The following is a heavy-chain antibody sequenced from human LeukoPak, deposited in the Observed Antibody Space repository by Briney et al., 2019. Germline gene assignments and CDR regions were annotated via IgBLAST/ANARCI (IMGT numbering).Heavy chain of an antibody. J-gene: IGHJ3*02. Sequence: ASVKVSCKASGYTFTSYGISWVRQAPGQGLEWMEWISAYNGNTNYAQKLQGRVTMTTDTSTSTAYMELRSLRSDDTAVYYCARDHGSGWYSDAFDIWGQGTMVTVSS. CDR2: ISAYNGNT. CDR3: ARDHGSGWYSDAFDI. CDR1: GYTFTSYG. D-gene: IGHD6-19*01. V-gene: IGHV1-18*01.